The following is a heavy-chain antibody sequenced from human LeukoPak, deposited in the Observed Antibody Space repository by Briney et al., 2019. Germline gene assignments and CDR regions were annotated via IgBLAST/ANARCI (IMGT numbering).Heavy chain of an antibody. V-gene: IGHV3-21*01. Sequence: GGSLRLSCEASGISITGYSLNWIRQAPGKELEWVATITSDSTYISHAASVRGRFTVSRDNAKNSVLLQMDSLRAADTAIYFCARDCERGYSYGLCWGQGTVVTVSS. D-gene: IGHD5-18*01. CDR3: ARDCERGYSYGLC. CDR1: GISITGYS. CDR2: ITSDSTYI. J-gene: IGHJ4*02.